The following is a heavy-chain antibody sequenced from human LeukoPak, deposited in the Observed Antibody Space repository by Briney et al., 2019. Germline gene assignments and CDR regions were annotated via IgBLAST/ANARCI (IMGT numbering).Heavy chain of an antibody. CDR2: ISYDGSNK. V-gene: IGHV3-30*18. CDR1: GFTFSSYG. D-gene: IGHD6-25*01. J-gene: IGHJ4*02. Sequence: PGGSLRLSCAASGFTFSSYGMHWDRQAPGKGLEWVAVISYDGSNKYYADSVKGRFTISRDNSKTTLYLQMNSLRAEDTAVYYCAKDRLAANYFDYCGQGTLVTVSS. CDR3: AKDRLAANYFDY.